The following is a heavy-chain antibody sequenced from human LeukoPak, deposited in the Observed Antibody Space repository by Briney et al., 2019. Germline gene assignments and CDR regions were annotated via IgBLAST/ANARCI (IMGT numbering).Heavy chain of an antibody. CDR2: IYTSGST. CDR1: GGSISSYC. Sequence: ASETLSLTCTVSGGSISSYCWSWIRQPAGKGLEWIGRIYTSGSTNYNPSLKSRVTMSVDTSKNQFSLKLSSVTAADPAVYYCASGARGYDFDAFDIWGQGTMVTVSS. J-gene: IGHJ3*02. CDR3: ASGARGYDFDAFDI. D-gene: IGHD5-12*01. V-gene: IGHV4-4*07.